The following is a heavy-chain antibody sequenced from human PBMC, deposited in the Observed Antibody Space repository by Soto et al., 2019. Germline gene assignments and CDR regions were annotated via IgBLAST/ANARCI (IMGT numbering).Heavy chain of an antibody. D-gene: IGHD3-3*01. Sequence: EAQLLESGGGLVQPGGSLRLSCDASRFTFSTFAMSWVRQAPGQGLEWVSVISGSGGFTYYADSVKGRFTISRDNSKNTLFLQMNSLRVEDTAVYYCAKRGITIFGVVTNYSSGVDVGGQGTTVTVSS. J-gene: IGHJ6*02. CDR1: RFTFSTFA. CDR3: AKRGITIFGVVTNYSSGVDV. V-gene: IGHV3-23*01. CDR2: ISGSGGFT.